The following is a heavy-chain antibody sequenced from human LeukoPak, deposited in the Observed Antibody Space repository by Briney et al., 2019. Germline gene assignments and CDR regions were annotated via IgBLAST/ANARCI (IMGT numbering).Heavy chain of an antibody. CDR1: GYTFTSYD. CDR2: MNPNSGNT. D-gene: IGHD2-21*02. CDR3: ARGRRYCGGDCYLNWFDP. J-gene: IGHJ5*02. Sequence: ASVKVSCKASGYTFTSYDLNWVRQATGQGLEWMGWMNPNSGNTGYAQKFQGRVTMTRNTSISTAYMELSSLRSEDTAVYYCARGRRYCGGDCYLNWFDPWGQGTLVTVSS. V-gene: IGHV1-8*01.